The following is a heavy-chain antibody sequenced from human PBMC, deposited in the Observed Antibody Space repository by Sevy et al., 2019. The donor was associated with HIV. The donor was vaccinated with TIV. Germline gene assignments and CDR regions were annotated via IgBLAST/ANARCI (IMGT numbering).Heavy chain of an antibody. CDR1: GGSITSSNYY. CDR2: VYYTGLT. Sequence: ETLSLTCSASGGSITSSNYYWGWIRQPPGKGLEWIGSVYYTGLTYYNPSLKSRVTISVDTSKNQFSLNLNSVTAADTAIYYCAREPGGYDYDYGMDVWGQGTTVTVSS. J-gene: IGHJ6*02. CDR3: AREPGGYDYDYGMDV. D-gene: IGHD5-12*01. V-gene: IGHV4-39*02.